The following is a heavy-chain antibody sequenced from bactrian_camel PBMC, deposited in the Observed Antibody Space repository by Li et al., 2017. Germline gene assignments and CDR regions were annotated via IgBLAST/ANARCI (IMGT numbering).Heavy chain of an antibody. J-gene: IGHJ4*01. CDR1: GITFSRHD. CDR2: IATGSGNT. Sequence: DVQLVESGGGLVQPGESLRLSCVASGITFSRHDMSWVRQAPGKEVEGVARIATGSGNTYYADSVNGRFTTFRDNAKSTVYLQMDNLRPEDTGTYYCAKSLASALGGAGRSPGTQVTVS. V-gene: IGHV3S40*01. D-gene: IGHD1*01.